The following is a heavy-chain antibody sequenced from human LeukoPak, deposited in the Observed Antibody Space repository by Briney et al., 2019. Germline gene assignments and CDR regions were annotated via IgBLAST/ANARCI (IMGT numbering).Heavy chain of an antibody. D-gene: IGHD4-17*01. CDR1: GYSISSGYY. CDR3: ARPHDYGDYVYAFDI. Sequence: PSETLSLTCAVSGYSISSGYYWGWIRQPPGKGLEWIASIYHSGSTYYNPSLKSRVTISVDTSKNQFSLKLSSVTAADTAVYYCARPHDYGDYVYAFDIWGQGTMVTLSS. J-gene: IGHJ3*02. CDR2: IYHSGST. V-gene: IGHV4-38-2*01.